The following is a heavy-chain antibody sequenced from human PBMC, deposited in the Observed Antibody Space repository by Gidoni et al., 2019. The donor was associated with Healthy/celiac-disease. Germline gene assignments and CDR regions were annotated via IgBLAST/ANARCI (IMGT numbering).Heavy chain of an antibody. CDR3: ARSIAADYYDGMDV. CDR2: ISYDGSNK. D-gene: IGHD6-25*01. CDR1: GFTFSSYG. Sequence: VESGGGVVQPGRSLRLSCAASGFTFSSYGMHWVRQAPGKGLEWVAVISYDGSNKYYADSVKGRFTISRDNSKNTLYLQMNSLRAEDTAVYYCARSIAADYYDGMDVWGQGTTVTVSS. J-gene: IGHJ6*02. V-gene: IGHV3-30*03.